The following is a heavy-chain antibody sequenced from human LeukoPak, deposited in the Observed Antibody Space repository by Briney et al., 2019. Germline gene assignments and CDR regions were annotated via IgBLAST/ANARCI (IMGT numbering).Heavy chain of an antibody. CDR1: GGSFSGYY. V-gene: IGHV4-34*01. D-gene: IGHD3-10*01. J-gene: IGHJ4*02. CDR3: ARSSYDYYGSGTLPFDY. CDR2: INHSGST. Sequence: SETLSLTCAVYGGSFSGYYWSWIRQPPGKGLEWIGKINHSGSTNYNPSLKSRVTISVDTSKNQFSLKLSSVTAADTAVYYCARSSYDYYGSGTLPFDYWGQGTLVTVSS.